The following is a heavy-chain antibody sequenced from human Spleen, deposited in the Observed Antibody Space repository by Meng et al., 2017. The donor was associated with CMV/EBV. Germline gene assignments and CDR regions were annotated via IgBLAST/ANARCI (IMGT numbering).Heavy chain of an antibody. CDR1: GYTFTNYY. CDR2: IDPSGGST. V-gene: IGHV1-46*01. CDR3: ARDVGSSWSSFDY. J-gene: IGHJ4*02. Sequence: KASGYTFTNYYMHWVRQAPGQGLEWMGIIDPSGGSTTYAQKFQGGVTMIRDTSRSTVFMELSSLRSEDTAVYYCARDVGSSWSSFDYWGQGTLVTVSS. D-gene: IGHD6-13*01.